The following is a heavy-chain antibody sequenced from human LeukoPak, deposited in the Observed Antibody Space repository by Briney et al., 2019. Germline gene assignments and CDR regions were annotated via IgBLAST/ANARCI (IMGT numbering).Heavy chain of an antibody. CDR1: GYSFISYW. V-gene: IGHV5-51*01. J-gene: IGHJ4*02. CDR3: ARLNQKYYFDY. CDR2: NYTGDSDT. Sequence: GESLKISCKGSGYSFISYWCGWLRQMPGRGLEWRRINYTGDSDTRYSPSFQGEVTTSAEKSIKTAYLEWDSLKASDTAMYYCARLNQKYYFDYWGQGTLVTVSS.